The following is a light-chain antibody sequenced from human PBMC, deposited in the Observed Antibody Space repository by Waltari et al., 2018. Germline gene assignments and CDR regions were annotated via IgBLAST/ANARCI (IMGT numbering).Light chain of an antibody. CDR1: SSNIGSNY. CDR2: RNN. V-gene: IGLV1-47*01. Sequence: QSVLTQPPSASGTPGKRVTISFSGSSSNIGSNYVYWYQPLPGTTPKLLIYRNNQRPSGVPDRFSGSKSGTSASLAISGLRSEDEADYYCAAWDDSLSGRVFGGGTKLTVL. J-gene: IGLJ2*01. CDR3: AAWDDSLSGRV.